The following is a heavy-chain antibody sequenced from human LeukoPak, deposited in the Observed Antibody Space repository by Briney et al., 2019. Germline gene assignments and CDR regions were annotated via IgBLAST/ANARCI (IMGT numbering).Heavy chain of an antibody. V-gene: IGHV1-69*04. CDR2: IIPILDIA. Sequence: ASVKVSCKASGYTFTSYAISWVRQAPGQGLEWMGRIIPILDIANYARKFLGRVTITADRSTSTAYMELSSLRSEDTAVYYCARSYDSSGYYYDYWGQGTLVTVSS. D-gene: IGHD3-22*01. J-gene: IGHJ4*02. CDR3: ARSYDSSGYYYDY. CDR1: GYTFTSYA.